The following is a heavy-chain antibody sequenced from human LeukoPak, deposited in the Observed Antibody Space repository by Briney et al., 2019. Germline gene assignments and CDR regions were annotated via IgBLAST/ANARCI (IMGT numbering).Heavy chain of an antibody. CDR2: INTDGSST. CDR3: AKGVGYCSGGSCQQFDY. Sequence: GGSLRLSCAASGFTFSSYWMHWVRQAPGKVLVWVSRINTDGSSTSYADSVKGRFTISRDNAKNTLYLQMNSLRDEDTAVYYCAKGVGYCSGGSCQQFDYWGQGTLVTVSS. V-gene: IGHV3-74*01. D-gene: IGHD2-15*01. J-gene: IGHJ4*02. CDR1: GFTFSSYW.